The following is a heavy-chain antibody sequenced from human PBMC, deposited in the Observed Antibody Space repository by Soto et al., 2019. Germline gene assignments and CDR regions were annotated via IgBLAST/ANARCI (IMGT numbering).Heavy chain of an antibody. CDR1: GFTFSSYS. CDR3: ARDRGSGWFGEFPDLYGMDV. V-gene: IGHV3-21*01. CDR2: ISSSSSYI. Sequence: GGSLRLSCAASGFTFSSYSMNWVRQAPGKGLEWVSSISSSSSYIYYADSVKGRFTISRDNAKNSLYLQMNSLRAEDTAVYYCARDRGSGWFGEFPDLYGMDVWGQGTTVTVSS. D-gene: IGHD3-10*01. J-gene: IGHJ6*02.